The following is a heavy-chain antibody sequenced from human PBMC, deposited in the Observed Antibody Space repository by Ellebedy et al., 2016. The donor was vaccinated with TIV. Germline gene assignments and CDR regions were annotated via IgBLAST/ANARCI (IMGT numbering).Heavy chain of an antibody. Sequence: MPSETLSLTCTVYGDSISNFYWSRIRQPPGEGLEWIGYASHSGTTNYSPSLKIRVTISVDTSKNQFSLRLTSVTAADTAVYYCARTVYYETSGYPLFDSWGQGTLVTVSS. CDR1: GDSISNFY. J-gene: IGHJ4*02. CDR2: ASHSGTT. D-gene: IGHD3-22*01. V-gene: IGHV4-59*08. CDR3: ARTVYYETSGYPLFDS.